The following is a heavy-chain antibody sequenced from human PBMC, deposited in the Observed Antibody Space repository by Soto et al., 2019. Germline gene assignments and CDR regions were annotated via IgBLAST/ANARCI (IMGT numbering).Heavy chain of an antibody. CDR2: ISISSYI. D-gene: IGHD3-22*01. V-gene: IGHV3-21*01. Sequence: PGGARRGSWAASGFTFSSYSMNWVGQGPGKGLEWVSSISISSYIYYADSVKGRFTISRDNAKNSLYLQMNSLRAEDTAVYYCARGTSITMIVVVTDAFDIWGQGTMVTVSS. CDR3: ARGTSITMIVVVTDAFDI. J-gene: IGHJ3*02. CDR1: GFTFSSYS.